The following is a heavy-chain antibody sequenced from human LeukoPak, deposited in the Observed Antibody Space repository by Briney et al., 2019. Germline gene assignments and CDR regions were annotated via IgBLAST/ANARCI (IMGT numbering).Heavy chain of an antibody. D-gene: IGHD3-22*01. CDR2: IYHSGST. J-gene: IGHJ4*02. V-gene: IGHV4-39*01. CDR3: ARRGRGYYYDSSGYILDY. CDR1: GGSISSSFYY. Sequence: SETLSLTCTVSGGSISSSFYYWGWIRQPPGKGLEWIGSIYHSGSTYYNPSLKSRVTISVDTSRNQFSLKLSSVTAADTAVYYCARRGRGYYYDSSGYILDYWGQGTLVTVSS.